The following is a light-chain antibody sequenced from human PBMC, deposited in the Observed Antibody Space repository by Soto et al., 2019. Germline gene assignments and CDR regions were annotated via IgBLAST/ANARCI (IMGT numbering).Light chain of an antibody. Sequence: QSVLTQPPSASGSPGQSVTISCAGSTSDIGDYDHVSWYQQYPGKAPKLLIYEVTKRPSGVPARFSGSKSGSTASLTVSGLQGEDEAHYYCSSYGGANGVIFGGGTKVTVL. V-gene: IGLV2-8*01. J-gene: IGLJ2*01. CDR1: TSDIGDYDH. CDR2: EVT. CDR3: SSYGGANGVI.